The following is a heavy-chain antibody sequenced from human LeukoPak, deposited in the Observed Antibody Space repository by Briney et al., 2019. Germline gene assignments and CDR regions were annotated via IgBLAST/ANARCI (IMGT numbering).Heavy chain of an antibody. Sequence: PGGSLRLSCAASGFTFSSYAMSWVRQAPGKGLEWVSLISGSGDSTYYADSVEGRFTISRDNSKKTLYLQMNSVRAEDTAAYYCAKQEDYGGNSYADSWGQGTLVTVSS. J-gene: IGHJ4*02. V-gene: IGHV3-23*01. CDR2: ISGSGDST. D-gene: IGHD4-23*01. CDR1: GFTFSSYA. CDR3: AKQEDYGGNSYADS.